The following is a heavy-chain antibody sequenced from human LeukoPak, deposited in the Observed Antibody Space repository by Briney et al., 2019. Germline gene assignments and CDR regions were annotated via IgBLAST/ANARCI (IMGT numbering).Heavy chain of an antibody. Sequence: ASVKVSCKASGYTFTSYDINWVRQATGQGLEWMGWMNPNSGNTGYAQKFQGRVTMTRNTSISTAYMELSSLRSEDTAVYYCARGVARGYYYYYYGMDVWGQGTTVTVSS. CDR1: GYTFTSYD. V-gene: IGHV1-8*01. J-gene: IGHJ6*02. D-gene: IGHD3-10*01. CDR2: MNPNSGNT. CDR3: ARGVARGYYYYYYGMDV.